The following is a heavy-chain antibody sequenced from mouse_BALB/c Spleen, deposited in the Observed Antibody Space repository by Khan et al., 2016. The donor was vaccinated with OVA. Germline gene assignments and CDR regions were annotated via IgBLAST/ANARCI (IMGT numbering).Heavy chain of an antibody. CDR1: GYSITSDYA. Sequence: EVQLQESGPGLVKPSQSLSLTCTVTGYSITSDYAWNWIRHFPGNKLEWMGYISSSGSASYNPSLKSRISITRDTSKNQFFLQLKSVTTADTATYYCARSLYYNYGYGFDYWGRGTSVTVSS. J-gene: IGHJ4*01. V-gene: IGHV3-2*02. D-gene: IGHD2-4*01. CDR3: ARSLYYNYGYGFDY. CDR2: ISSSGSA.